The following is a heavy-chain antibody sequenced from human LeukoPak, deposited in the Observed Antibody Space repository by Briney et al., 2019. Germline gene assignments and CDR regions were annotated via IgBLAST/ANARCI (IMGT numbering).Heavy chain of an antibody. CDR3: ARDFGEYSSSSPLYYYHYMDV. Sequence: SETLSLTCTVSGGSISSGSYYWSWIRQPAGKGLEWIGRIYTSGSTNYNPSLKSRVTMSVDTSKNQFSLKLSSVTAADTAVYYCARDFGEYSSSSPLYYYHYMDVWGKGTTVTVSS. CDR2: IYTSGST. CDR1: GGSISSGSYY. J-gene: IGHJ6*03. V-gene: IGHV4-61*02. D-gene: IGHD6-6*01.